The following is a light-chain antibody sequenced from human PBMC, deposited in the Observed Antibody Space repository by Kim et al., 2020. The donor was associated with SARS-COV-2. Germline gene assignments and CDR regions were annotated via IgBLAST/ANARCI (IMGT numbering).Light chain of an antibody. CDR2: RNN. J-gene: IGLJ3*02. CDR1: SHAVGNEG. Sequence: HTATRTCTGTSHAVGNEGATWLQQHQGHPPKLLSSRNNNRPSGISERFSASRSGDTASLTITGLQPEDEADYYCSAWDSSLSAWVFGGGTQLTVL. CDR3: SAWDSSLSAWV. V-gene: IGLV10-54*01.